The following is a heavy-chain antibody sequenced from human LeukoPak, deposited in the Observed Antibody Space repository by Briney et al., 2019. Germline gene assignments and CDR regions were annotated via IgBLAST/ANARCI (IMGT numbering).Heavy chain of an antibody. CDR3: ARSTQCSSTSCPRGPFDY. Sequence: SETLSLTCAVYGGSFSDYYWNWIRQPPGKGLEWIGEINHSGSTNYNPSLKSRVTISVDTSKNQFSLTLSSVIAADTAVYYCARSTQCSSTSCPRGPFDYWGEGTLVTVSS. D-gene: IGHD2-2*01. V-gene: IGHV4-34*01. J-gene: IGHJ4*02. CDR1: GGSFSDYY. CDR2: INHSGST.